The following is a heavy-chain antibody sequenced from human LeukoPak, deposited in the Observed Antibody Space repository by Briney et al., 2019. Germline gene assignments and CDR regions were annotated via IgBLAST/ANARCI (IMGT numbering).Heavy chain of an antibody. V-gene: IGHV1-18*01. CDR3: ATFEYSSSLSSFDY. J-gene: IGHJ4*02. CDR1: GYTFTSYG. D-gene: IGHD6-6*01. Sequence: EASVKVSCKASGYTFTSYGISWVRQAPGQGLEWMGWISAYNGNTNYAQKLQGRVTMTTDTSTSTAYMELRSLRSDDTAVYYCATFEYSSSLSSFDYWGQGTLVIVSS. CDR2: ISAYNGNT.